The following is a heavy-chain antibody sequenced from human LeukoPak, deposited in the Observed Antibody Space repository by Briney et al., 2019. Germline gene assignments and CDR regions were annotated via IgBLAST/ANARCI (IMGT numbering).Heavy chain of an antibody. CDR3: ARGGYYGIDV. V-gene: IGHV3-7*04. CDR2: INQDGSDK. Sequence: GGSLRLSCAVSGFTFSSYWMSWVRQPPGKGLEWVANINQDGSDKYYVDSVKGRFTTSRDNAKNTLYLQTNSLRAEDTAVYYCARGGYYGIDVWGQGATVTVSS. J-gene: IGHJ6*01. CDR1: GFTFSSYW.